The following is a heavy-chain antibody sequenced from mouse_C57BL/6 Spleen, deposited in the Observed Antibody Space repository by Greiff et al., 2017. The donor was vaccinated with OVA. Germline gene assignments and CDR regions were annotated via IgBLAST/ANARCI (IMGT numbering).Heavy chain of an antibody. CDR2: ISSGSSTI. CDR1: GFTFSDYG. CDR3: ALRGYDDGYWYFDV. V-gene: IGHV5-17*01. D-gene: IGHD2-2*01. Sequence: EVKLVESGGGLVKPGGSLKLSCAASGFTFSDYGMHWVRQAPEKGLEWVAYISSGSSTIYYADTVKGRFTISRDNAKNTLFLQMTSLRSEDTAMYYCALRGYDDGYWYFDVWGTGTTVTVSS. J-gene: IGHJ1*03.